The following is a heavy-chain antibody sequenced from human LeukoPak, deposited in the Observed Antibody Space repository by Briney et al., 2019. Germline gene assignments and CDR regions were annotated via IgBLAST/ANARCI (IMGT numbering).Heavy chain of an antibody. D-gene: IGHD3-10*01. CDR1: GGSISSYY. J-gene: IGHJ6*03. V-gene: IGHV4-59*01. Sequence: SETLSLTCTVSGGSISSYYWSWIRQPPGKGLEWIGYIYYSGSTNYNPSLKSRVTISVDTSKNQFSLKLSSVTAADTAVYYCARVQRYYYGSGSYPSYYMDVWGKGTTVTISS. CDR2: IYYSGST. CDR3: ARVQRYYYGSGSYPSYYMDV.